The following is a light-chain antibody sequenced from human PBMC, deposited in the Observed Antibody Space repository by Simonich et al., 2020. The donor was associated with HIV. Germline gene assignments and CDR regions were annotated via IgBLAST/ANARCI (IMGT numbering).Light chain of an antibody. V-gene: IGLV2-14*01. J-gene: IGLJ2*01. CDR3: SSYTGSTTLV. CDR2: DVT. Sequence: QSALTQPASVSGSPGQSITISCTGTSSDVGGYNYVSWYQQPPGKAPKLMIYDVTKRPSGVSNRFSGSKSGNTASLTISGLQADDEADYYCSSYTGSTTLVFGGGTRLTVL. CDR1: SSDVGGYNY.